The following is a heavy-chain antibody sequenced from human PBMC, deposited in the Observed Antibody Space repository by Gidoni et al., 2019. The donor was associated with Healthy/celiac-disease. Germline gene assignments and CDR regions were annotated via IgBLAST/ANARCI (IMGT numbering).Heavy chain of an antibody. D-gene: IGHD3-22*01. CDR2: ISGSGGST. J-gene: IGHJ4*02. CDR3: AKDPVNYYDSSGYYYGGVDY. Sequence: EVQLLESGGGLVQPGGSLRLSCAASGFTFSSYALRWVRQAPGKGLEWISAISGSGGSTYYADSVKGRFTISRDNSKNTLYLQMNSLRAEDTAVYYCAKDPVNYYDSSGYYYGGVDYWGQGTLVTVSS. V-gene: IGHV3-23*01. CDR1: GFTFSSYA.